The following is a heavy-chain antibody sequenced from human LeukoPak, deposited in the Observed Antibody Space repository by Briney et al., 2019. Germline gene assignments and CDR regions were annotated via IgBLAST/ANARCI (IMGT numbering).Heavy chain of an antibody. J-gene: IGHJ3*02. Sequence: GGSLRLSCAASGFTFSSYAMNWVRQAPGKGLEWVSVIGGSGGSTNYADSAKGRFTISRDNSKNTLYLQMNSLRAEDTAVYYCAKEKIGYPDAFDIWGQGTMVTVSS. CDR2: IGGSGGST. CDR1: GFTFSSYA. D-gene: IGHD5-12*01. V-gene: IGHV3-23*01. CDR3: AKEKIGYPDAFDI.